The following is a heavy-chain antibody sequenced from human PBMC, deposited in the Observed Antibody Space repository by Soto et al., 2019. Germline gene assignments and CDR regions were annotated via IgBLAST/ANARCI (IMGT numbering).Heavy chain of an antibody. V-gene: IGHV1-18*01. Sequence: QLQLVQSGPEAKKPGASVKVSCKASGYTFATSTISWLRQAPGQGPEWMGWIKAYSGNTNYAQKLQGRLTMTTDTSTSTAYMELRSLTTGGTAIYYCAIADYGDDDYWGQGTLVPVSS. J-gene: IGHJ4*02. CDR3: AIADYGDDDY. CDR1: GYTFATST. CDR2: IKAYSGNT. D-gene: IGHD4-17*01.